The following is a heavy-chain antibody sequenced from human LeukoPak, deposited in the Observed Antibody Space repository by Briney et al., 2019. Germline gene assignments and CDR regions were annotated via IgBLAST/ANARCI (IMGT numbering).Heavy chain of an antibody. D-gene: IGHD1-1*01. CDR3: ARGRVHSWSDAFDI. CDR2: INSDSGGT. J-gene: IGHJ3*02. Sequence: GASVKVSCKASGYTFTGHYMHWVRQAPGQGLEWMGWINSDSGGTKYAQKFQGSVIMTRVTSISTAYMELSRLKSDHTAVYYCARGRVHSWSDAFDIWGQGTTVTVSS. CDR1: GYTFTGHY. V-gene: IGHV1-2*02.